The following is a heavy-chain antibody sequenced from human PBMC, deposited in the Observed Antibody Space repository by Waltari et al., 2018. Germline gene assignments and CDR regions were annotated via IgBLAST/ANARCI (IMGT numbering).Heavy chain of an antibody. CDR2: ISSRSSYR. D-gene: IGHD2-21*02. J-gene: IGHJ3*02. CDR3: ARAGVTGDAFDI. V-gene: IGHV3-21*01. Sequence: EVQLVESGGGLVKPGGSLRLSCAASGFTFSSYSMNWVRQAPGKGLDWVSSISSRSSYRYYADSVKGRFTISRDNAKNSLYLQMNSLRAEDTAVYYCARAGVTGDAFDIWGQGTMVTVSS. CDR1: GFTFSSYS.